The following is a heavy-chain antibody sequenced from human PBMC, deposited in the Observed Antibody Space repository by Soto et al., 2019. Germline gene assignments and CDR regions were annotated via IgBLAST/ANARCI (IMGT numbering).Heavy chain of an antibody. CDR1: GGSISSYY. Sequence: SETLSLTCTVSGGSISSYYWSWIRQPPGKGLEWIGYIYYSGSTNYNPSLKSRVTISVDTSKNQFSLELSSVTAADTAVYYCARDRVSVTGYYYYGMDVRGQGTTVTV. CDR2: IYYSGST. J-gene: IGHJ6*02. D-gene: IGHD2-21*02. V-gene: IGHV4-59*01. CDR3: ARDRVSVTGYYYYGMDV.